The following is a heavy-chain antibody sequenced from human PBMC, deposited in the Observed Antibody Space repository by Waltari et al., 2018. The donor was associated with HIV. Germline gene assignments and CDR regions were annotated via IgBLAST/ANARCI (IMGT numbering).Heavy chain of an antibody. CDR2: MKRKTDGGTT. J-gene: IGHJ4*02. D-gene: IGHD1-26*01. CDR3: TTITGNYYRSPHFDH. V-gene: IGHV3-15*01. CDR1: GISFNNAW. Sequence: EVQLVESGGGLVKPGGSLRVSCGASGISFNNAWMSWVRQAPGKGLERVGLMKRKTDGGTTEYAAPGKDRFIISRDYSKNRVYLQMKSLKTEDTGVYYCTTITGNYYRSPHFDHWGQGTLVTVSS.